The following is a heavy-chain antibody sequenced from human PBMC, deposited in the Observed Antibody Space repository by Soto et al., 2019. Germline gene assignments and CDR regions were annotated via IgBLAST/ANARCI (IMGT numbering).Heavy chain of an antibody. J-gene: IGHJ4*02. CDR1: GGSVSSGSYY. D-gene: IGHD3-9*01. V-gene: IGHV4-61*01. CDR2: IYYSGST. CDR3: AGAQVDILTGYSPAHFDY. Sequence: SETLSLTCTVSGGSVSSGSYYWNWIRQPPGKGLEWIGYIYYSGSTNYNPSLKSRVTISVDTSKNQFSLKLSSVTAADTAVYYCAGAQVDILTGYSPAHFDYWGQGTLVTVSS.